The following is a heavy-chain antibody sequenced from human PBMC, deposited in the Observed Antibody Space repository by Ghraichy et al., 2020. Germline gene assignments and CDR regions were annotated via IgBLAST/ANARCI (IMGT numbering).Heavy chain of an antibody. Sequence: SETLSLTCAVYGGSFSGYYWSWIRQPPGKGLEWIWEINHSGSTNYNPSLKSRVTISVDTSKNQFSLKLSSVTAADTAVYYCARGGRQWQQTKYYYYMDVWGKGTTVTVSS. J-gene: IGHJ6*03. CDR3: ARGGRQWQQTKYYYYMDV. CDR1: GGSFSGYY. D-gene: IGHD6-13*01. V-gene: IGHV4-34*01. CDR2: INHSGST.